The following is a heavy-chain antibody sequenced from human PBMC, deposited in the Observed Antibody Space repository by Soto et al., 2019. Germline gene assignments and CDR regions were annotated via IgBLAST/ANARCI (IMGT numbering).Heavy chain of an antibody. V-gene: IGHV1-8*01. CDR1: GYTFTSYD. Sequence: QVQLVQSGAEVKKPGASVKVSCKASGYTFTSYDINWVRQATGQGLEWMGWMNPNSGNTGYAQKFQGRVTMTRNTSITTAYMELSSRRSEDTAVYYCARGINYYDAWDDAFDIWGQGTMVTVSS. J-gene: IGHJ3*02. CDR2: MNPNSGNT. CDR3: ARGINYYDAWDDAFDI. D-gene: IGHD3-22*01.